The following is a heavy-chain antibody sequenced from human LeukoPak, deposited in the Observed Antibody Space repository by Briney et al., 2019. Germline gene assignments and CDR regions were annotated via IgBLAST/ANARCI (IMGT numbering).Heavy chain of an antibody. CDR1: GYTFTSYD. J-gene: IGHJ6*02. CDR2: MNPNSGNT. Sequence: ASVKVSCKASGYTFTSYDINWVRQATGQGLEWMGWMNPNSGNTGYAQKFQGRVTMTRNTPISTAYMELSSLRSEDTAVYYCARFERAHYYYYGMDVWGQGTTVTVSS. CDR3: ARFERAHYYYYGMDV. D-gene: IGHD3-9*01. V-gene: IGHV1-8*01.